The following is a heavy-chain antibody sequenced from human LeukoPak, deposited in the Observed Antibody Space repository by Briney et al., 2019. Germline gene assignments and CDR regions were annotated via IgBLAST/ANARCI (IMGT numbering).Heavy chain of an antibody. V-gene: IGHV3-43*01. J-gene: IGHJ6*02. D-gene: IGHD4-23*01. CDR1: GFTFDDYT. CDR3: AKDIRPRWSHYYYYGMDV. CDR2: ISWDGGST. Sequence: GGSLRLSCAASGFTFDDYTMHWVRQAPGKGLEWVSLISWDGGSTYYADSVKGRFTISRDNSKNSLYLQMNSLRTEDTALYYCAKDIRPRWSHYYYYGMDVWGQGTTVTVSS.